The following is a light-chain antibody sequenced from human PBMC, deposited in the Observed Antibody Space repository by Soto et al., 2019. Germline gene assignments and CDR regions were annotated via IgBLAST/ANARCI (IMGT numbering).Light chain of an antibody. CDR3: CSYVGGYSYV. CDR2: DVS. Sequence: QSALTHPRSVSRSPGQSVTVSCIGTISDVGDYNSVSWYQQHPVKAPKLMIYDVSKRPSGFPDRFSGSKSGNTASLTISGLQAEDEADYYCCSYVGGYSYVFGIGTKV. J-gene: IGLJ1*01. V-gene: IGLV2-11*01. CDR1: ISDVGDYNS.